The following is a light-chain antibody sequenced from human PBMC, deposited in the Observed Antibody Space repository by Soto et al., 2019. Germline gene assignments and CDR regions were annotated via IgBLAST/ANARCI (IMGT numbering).Light chain of an antibody. Sequence: DIQMTQSPSTLSASVGDRVTITCRASQSISSWLAWYQQKPGKAPKLLIYKASTLKSGVPSRFSGSGSGTEFTLTISSLQPDDFATYYCQQYNSYWTFGQGTKVVIK. CDR2: KAS. V-gene: IGKV1-5*03. J-gene: IGKJ1*01. CDR3: QQYNSYWT. CDR1: QSISSW.